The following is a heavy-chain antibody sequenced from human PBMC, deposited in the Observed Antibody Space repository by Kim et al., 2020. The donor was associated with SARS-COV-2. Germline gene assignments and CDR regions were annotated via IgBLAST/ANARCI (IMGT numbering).Heavy chain of an antibody. J-gene: IGHJ5*02. CDR1: GYPVNEFP. CDR3: ATALGYSDALDP. CDR2: FDPEDGET. V-gene: IGHV1-24*01. Sequence: ASVKVSCKVSGYPVNEFPMHWVRQAPGKGLEWMGGFDPEDGETIVAQKFQGRVTVSEDTSTNTAYLDLRSLKSDDTAVYYCATALGYSDALDPWGQGTLV. D-gene: IGHD5-12*01.